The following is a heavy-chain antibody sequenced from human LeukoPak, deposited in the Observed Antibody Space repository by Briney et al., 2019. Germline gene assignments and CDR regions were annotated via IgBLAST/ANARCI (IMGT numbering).Heavy chain of an antibody. J-gene: IGHJ6*03. CDR3: AKGRVSSSSWSSTYYYYCYMDV. D-gene: IGHD6-13*01. V-gene: IGHV4-59*11. CDR1: GDSISMHY. CDR2: IDHTGST. Sequence: SETLSLTCSVSGDSISMHYWSWIRQPPGKGLEWIGYIDHTGSTNYNPSLNSRVTISRDTSKNHFSLELGSVTAADTAVYFCAKGRVSSSSWSSTYYYYCYMDVWGKGTTVTVSS.